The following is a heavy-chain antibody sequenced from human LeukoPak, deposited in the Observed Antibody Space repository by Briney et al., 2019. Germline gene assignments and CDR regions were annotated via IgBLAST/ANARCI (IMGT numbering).Heavy chain of an antibody. CDR2: IYASGST. CDR1: GGSISSYY. J-gene: IGHJ4*02. V-gene: IGHV4-4*07. D-gene: IGHD3-22*01. CDR3: ARHYYYDSSGSYYFDY. Sequence: KPSETLSLTCTVSGGSISSYYWSWIRQPAGKGLEWIGRIYASGSTNYNPSLKSRVTMSVDTSKNQFSLKLSSVTAADTAVYYCARHYYYDSSGSYYFDYWGQGTLVTVSS.